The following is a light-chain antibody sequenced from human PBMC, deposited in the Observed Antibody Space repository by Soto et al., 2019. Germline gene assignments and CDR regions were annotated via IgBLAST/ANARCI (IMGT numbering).Light chain of an antibody. V-gene: IGLV1-40*01. Sequence: QSVLTQPPSVSGAPGQRVTISCTESGSNIGAGYDVQWYQQLPGTAPQLLIYGTSNRPSGVPDRFSGSKSGTSASLAITGLQAEDEADYYCQSYDNSLSGSWVFGGGTKLTVL. CDR3: QSYDNSLSGSWV. CDR2: GTS. CDR1: GSNIGAGYD. J-gene: IGLJ3*02.